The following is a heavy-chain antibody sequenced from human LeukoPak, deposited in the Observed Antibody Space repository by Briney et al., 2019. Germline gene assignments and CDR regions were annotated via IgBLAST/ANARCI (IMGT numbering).Heavy chain of an antibody. D-gene: IGHD3-22*01. V-gene: IGHV1-24*01. CDR1: GYTLTELS. Sequence: ASVKVSCKVSGYTLTELSMHWVRQAPGKGLEWMGGFDPEDGETIYAQKFQGRVTMTRDTSISTAYMELSRLRSDDTAVYYCARDLSYYDSSGSFDYWGQGTLVTVSS. CDR2: FDPEDGET. CDR3: ARDLSYYDSSGSFDY. J-gene: IGHJ4*02.